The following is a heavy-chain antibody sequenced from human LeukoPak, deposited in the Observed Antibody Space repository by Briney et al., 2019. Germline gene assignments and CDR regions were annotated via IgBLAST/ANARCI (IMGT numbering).Heavy chain of an antibody. CDR1: GFTFSSYS. J-gene: IGHJ6*02. CDR2: ISSSSSYI. Sequence: PGGSLRLSCAASGFTFSSYSMNWVRPAPGKGLEWVSSISSSSSYIYYADSVKGRFTISRDNAKNSLYLQMNSLRAEDTAVYYCALLGGAYCGGDCSYGMDVWGQGTTVTVSS. V-gene: IGHV3-21*01. CDR3: ALLGGAYCGGDCSYGMDV. D-gene: IGHD2-21*01.